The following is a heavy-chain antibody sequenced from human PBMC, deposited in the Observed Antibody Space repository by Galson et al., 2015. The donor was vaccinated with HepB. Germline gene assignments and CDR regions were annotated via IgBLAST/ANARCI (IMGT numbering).Heavy chain of an antibody. CDR1: GYTFTSYY. D-gene: IGHD2-15*01. Sequence: SAKVSCKASGYTFTSYYMHWVRQAPGQGLEWMGIINPSGGSTSYAQKFQGRVTMTRDTSTSTVYMELSSLRSEDTAVYYCARDSCSGGSCYSSFDYWGQGTLVTVSS. CDR3: ARDSCSGGSCYSSFDY. J-gene: IGHJ4*02. V-gene: IGHV1-46*03. CDR2: INPSGGST.